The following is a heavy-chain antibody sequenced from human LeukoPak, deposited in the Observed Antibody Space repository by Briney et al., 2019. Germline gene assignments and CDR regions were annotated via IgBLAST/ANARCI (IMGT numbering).Heavy chain of an antibody. D-gene: IGHD5/OR15-5a*01. CDR2: MYHSGTT. V-gene: IGHV4-38-2*02. Sequence: SETLSLTCTVSGYSISSGFYWGWIRQPPGKGLEWIGSMYHSGTTYYNPSLKSRVTISVDTSKNQFSLKLSSVTAADTAVYYCARVYHYFDYWGQGTLVTVSS. J-gene: IGHJ4*02. CDR1: GYSISSGFY. CDR3: ARVYHYFDY.